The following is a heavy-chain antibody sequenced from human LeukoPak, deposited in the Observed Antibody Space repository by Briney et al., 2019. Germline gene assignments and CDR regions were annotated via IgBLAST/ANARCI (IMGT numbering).Heavy chain of an antibody. CDR2: IWYDGSNK. V-gene: IGHV3-33*08. D-gene: IGHD6-13*01. CDR3: ARPYIAAAGTSPFDY. CDR1: GFPFSSYW. Sequence: AGGSLRLSCVASGFPFSSYWMTWVRQAPGKGLEWVAVIWYDGSNKYYADSVKGRFTISRDNSKNTLYLQMNSLRAEDTAVYYCARPYIAAAGTSPFDYWGQGTLVTVSS. J-gene: IGHJ4*02.